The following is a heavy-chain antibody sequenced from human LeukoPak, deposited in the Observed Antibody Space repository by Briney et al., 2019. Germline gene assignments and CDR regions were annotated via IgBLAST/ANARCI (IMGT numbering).Heavy chain of an antibody. V-gene: IGHV4-39*07. Sequence: SETLSLTCTVSGGSISSSSYYWGWIRQPPGKGLEWIGSIYYSGSTYYNPSLKSRVTISVDTSKNQFSLKLSSVTAADTAVFYCARRIGYNYYDYWGQGTLVTVSS. D-gene: IGHD5-24*01. CDR2: IYYSGST. CDR3: ARRIGYNYYDY. CDR1: GGSISSSSYY. J-gene: IGHJ4*02.